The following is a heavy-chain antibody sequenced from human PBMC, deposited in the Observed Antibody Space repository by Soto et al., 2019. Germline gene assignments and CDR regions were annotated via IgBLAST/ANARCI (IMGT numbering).Heavy chain of an antibody. V-gene: IGHV3-74*01. D-gene: IGHD2-15*01. CDR2: INGDASTI. Sequence: PGGSLRLSCGAGGFTFSSYSMNWVRLAPGKGLVWVSHINGDASTIVYADSVKGRFTVSRDNAKNTLYLQLNSLRVEDTAVYFCVRDRWFPDRFDLWRQGTMVTVSS. J-gene: IGHJ3*01. CDR3: VRDRWFPDRFDL. CDR1: GFTFSSYS.